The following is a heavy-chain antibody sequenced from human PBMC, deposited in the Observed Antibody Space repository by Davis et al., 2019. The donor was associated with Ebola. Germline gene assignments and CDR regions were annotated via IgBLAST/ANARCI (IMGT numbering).Heavy chain of an antibody. CDR2: ISYDGSNK. D-gene: IGHD3-3*01. V-gene: IGHV3-30-3*01. J-gene: IGHJ4*02. Sequence: PGGSLRLSCAASGFTFSSYAMHWVRQAPGKGLEWVAVISYDGSNKYYADSVKGRFTISRDNSKNTLYLQMNSLRAEDTAVYYCARGSSFWGGYLMAYFEYWGQGTVVTV. CDR1: GFTFSSYA. CDR3: ARGSSFWGGYLMAYFEY.